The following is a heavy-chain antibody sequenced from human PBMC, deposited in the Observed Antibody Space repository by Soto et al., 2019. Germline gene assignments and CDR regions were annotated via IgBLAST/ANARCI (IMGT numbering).Heavy chain of an antibody. J-gene: IGHJ4*02. CDR1: GYTFTSYA. Sequence: ASVKVSCKASGYTFTSYAMHWVRQAPGQRLEWMGWINAGNGNTKYSQKFQGRVTITRDTSASTAYMELSSLRSEDTAVYYCAREGTSRNSFDYWGQGTLVTVSS. D-gene: IGHD3-10*01. CDR3: AREGTSRNSFDY. V-gene: IGHV1-3*01. CDR2: INAGNGNT.